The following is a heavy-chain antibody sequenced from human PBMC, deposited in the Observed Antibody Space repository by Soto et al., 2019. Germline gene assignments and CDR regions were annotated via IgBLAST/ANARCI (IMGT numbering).Heavy chain of an antibody. Sequence: GGSLRLSCTASGFTFGDYAVSWFRQAPGKGLEWVCFIRSKAYGGTTEHAASVKGRFTISRDDSKSIAYLQMNSLKTEDTAVYYCTRDIAAAGRYYYYGMDVWGQGTTVTVS. D-gene: IGHD6-13*01. CDR2: IRSKAYGGTT. CDR1: GFTFGDYA. J-gene: IGHJ6*02. CDR3: TRDIAAAGRYYYYGMDV. V-gene: IGHV3-49*03.